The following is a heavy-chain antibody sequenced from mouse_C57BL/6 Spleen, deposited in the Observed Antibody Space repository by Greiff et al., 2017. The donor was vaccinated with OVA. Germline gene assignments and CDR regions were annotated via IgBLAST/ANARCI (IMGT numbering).Heavy chain of an antibody. CDR2: IYPGDGAT. CDR1: GYAFSSSW. CDR3: ARDYGSSRGYFDV. V-gene: IGHV1-82*01. Sequence: QVQLKQSGPELVKPGASVKISCKASGYAFSSSWMNWVKQRPGKGLEWIGRIYPGDGATTYNGKFKGKATLTADKSSSTAYMQRSSLTSEDSAVYFCARDYGSSRGYFDVWGTGTTVTVSS. D-gene: IGHD1-1*01. J-gene: IGHJ1*03.